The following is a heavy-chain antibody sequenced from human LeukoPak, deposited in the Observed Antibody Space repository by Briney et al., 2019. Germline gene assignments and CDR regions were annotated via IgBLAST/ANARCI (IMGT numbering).Heavy chain of an antibody. CDR3: ARVAATDCDY. Sequence: ASVKVPCKTSGYTFTSYGVTWVRQAPGQGLEWMGWISTYSGNTNYAQKLQGRVTMTTDTSTSTAYMELRSLRSDDTAVYYCARVAATDCDYWGQGTLVTVSS. CDR1: GYTFTSYG. CDR2: ISTYSGNT. D-gene: IGHD6-13*01. V-gene: IGHV1-18*01. J-gene: IGHJ4*02.